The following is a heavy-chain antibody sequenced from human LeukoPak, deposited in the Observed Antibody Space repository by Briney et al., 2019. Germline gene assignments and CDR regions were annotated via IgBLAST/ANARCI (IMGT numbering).Heavy chain of an antibody. CDR3: ARGYSSGWYYYGMDV. V-gene: IGHV1-18*01. CDR2: ISAYNGNT. CDR1: GYTFTSYG. Sequence: ASMKVSCKASGYTFTSYGISWVRQAPGQGLEWMGWISAYNGNTNYAQKLQGRVTMTTDTSTSTAYMGLRSLRSDDTAVYYCARGYSSGWYYYGMDVWGQGTTVTVSS. J-gene: IGHJ6*02. D-gene: IGHD6-19*01.